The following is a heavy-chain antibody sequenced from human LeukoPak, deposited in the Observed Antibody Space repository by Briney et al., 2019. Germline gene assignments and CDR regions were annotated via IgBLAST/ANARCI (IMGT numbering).Heavy chain of an antibody. V-gene: IGHV3-48*03. CDR3: ARGTYSSGGYHY. Sequence: PGGSLRLSCAASGFTFSTYEMTWVRQAPGKGLEWVSYISSSGATIYYADSVKGRFTISRDNANNSLYLQMNTLRAEDTAVYYCARGTYSSGGYHYWGQGTLVTVPS. D-gene: IGHD6-19*01. J-gene: IGHJ4*02. CDR2: ISSSGATI. CDR1: GFTFSTYE.